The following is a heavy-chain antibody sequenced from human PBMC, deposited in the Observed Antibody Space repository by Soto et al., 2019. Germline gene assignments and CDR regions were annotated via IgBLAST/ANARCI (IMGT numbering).Heavy chain of an antibody. D-gene: IGHD6-6*01. CDR3: AKDLSRQLADLFSS. V-gene: IGHV1-2*02. Sequence: ASVKPSCKASGFSFTGYYIHWLRQAPGQGLEWMGWIDAHSGGTEYAQKFQGRVTLTRDTSIATAYLTLTSLTSDDTALYYCAKDLSRQLADLFSSCGQGSPVIVSS. CDR1: GFSFTGYY. CDR2: IDAHSGGT. J-gene: IGHJ5*02.